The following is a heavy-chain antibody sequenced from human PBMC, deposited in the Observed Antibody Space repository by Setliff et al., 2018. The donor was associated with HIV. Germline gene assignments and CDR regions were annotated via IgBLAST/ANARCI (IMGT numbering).Heavy chain of an antibody. D-gene: IGHD3-10*01. Sequence: KPSETLSLTCSVSGGSVGSGSYYRSWIRQSPGKGLEWLGYIYYSGSTTYNPSLRSRVTISVDTSKNQFSLKLSSVTAADTAVYYCARDSVSEGYFDLWGRGTLVTVSS. CDR1: GGSVGSGSYY. V-gene: IGHV4-61*01. J-gene: IGHJ2*01. CDR2: IYYSGST. CDR3: ARDSVSEGYFDL.